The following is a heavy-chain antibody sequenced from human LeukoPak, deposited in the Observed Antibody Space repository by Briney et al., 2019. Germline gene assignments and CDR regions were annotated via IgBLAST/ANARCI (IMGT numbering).Heavy chain of an antibody. J-gene: IGHJ6*03. CDR2: IIPIFGTA. V-gene: IGHV1-69*06. D-gene: IGHD1-26*01. CDR3: AVGATSSYYYYMDV. CDR1: GYTFTSYD. Sequence: SVKVSCKASGYTFTSYDINWVRQAPGQGLEWMGGIIPIFGTANYAQKFQGRVTITADKSTSTAYMELSSLRSEDTAVYYCAVGATSSYYYYMDVWGKGTTVTVSS.